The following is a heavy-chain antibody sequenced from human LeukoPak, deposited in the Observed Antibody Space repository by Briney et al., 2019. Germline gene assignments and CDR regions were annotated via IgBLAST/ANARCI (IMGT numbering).Heavy chain of an antibody. CDR1: GLNFDDSA. CDR2: ISAGGGST. CDR3: AKESGKFDY. V-gene: IGHV3-43*02. Sequence: GGSLRLSCVACGLNFDDSAMHWVRQARGKWLEWAALISAGGGSTFSADCVKGRFSISRDNSKNSLYLQMNSLRSEDTAMYYCAKESGKFDYWGQGTLLAVSS. J-gene: IGHJ4*02.